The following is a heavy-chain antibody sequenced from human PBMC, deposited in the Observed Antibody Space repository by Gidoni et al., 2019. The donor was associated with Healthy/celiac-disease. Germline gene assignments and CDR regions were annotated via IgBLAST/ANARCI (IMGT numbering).Heavy chain of an antibody. CDR3: AFWMAGSFWGADYFDY. D-gene: IGHD6-19*01. CDR1: GFPFSSSA. J-gene: IGHJ4*02. Sequence: EVQLLESGGGLVQPGGSLRLSCAASGFPFSSSAMSWVRPAPGKGLEWVSAISGSGGSTYYADSVKGRFTISRDNSKNTLYLQMNSLRAEDTAVYYCAFWMAGSFWGADYFDYWGQGTLVTVSS. CDR2: ISGSGGST. V-gene: IGHV3-23*01.